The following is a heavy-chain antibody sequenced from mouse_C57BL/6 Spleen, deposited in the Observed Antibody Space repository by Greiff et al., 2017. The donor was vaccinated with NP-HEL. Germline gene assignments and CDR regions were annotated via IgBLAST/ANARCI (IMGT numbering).Heavy chain of an antibody. CDR1: GYTFTDYN. D-gene: IGHD1-1*01. CDR2: INPNNGGT. V-gene: IGHV1-22*01. CDR3: ASPYYGSINYDV. Sequence: EVQLQQSGPELVKPGASVKMSCKASGYTFTDYNMHWVKQSHGKGLEWIGYINPNNGGTTYNQKFKGKATLTVNKSSSTAYMELRSLTSEDSAVYYCASPYYGSINYDVWGTGTTVTVSS. J-gene: IGHJ1*03.